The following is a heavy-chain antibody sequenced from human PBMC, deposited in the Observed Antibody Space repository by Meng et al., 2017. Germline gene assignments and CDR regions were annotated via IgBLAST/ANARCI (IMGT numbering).Heavy chain of an antibody. Sequence: ASVMVSCKASGYSFTGYYMHWVRQAPGQGLEWMGWINPNSGGTNYAQKFQGRVTMTEDKSISTAYMELSMLRSDDTTVYYCARDPRPLRLGELSPIDYWGQGTLVTVSS. CDR2: INPNSGGT. CDR1: GYSFTGYY. CDR3: ARDPRPLRLGELSPIDY. D-gene: IGHD3-16*02. V-gene: IGHV1-2*02. J-gene: IGHJ4*02.